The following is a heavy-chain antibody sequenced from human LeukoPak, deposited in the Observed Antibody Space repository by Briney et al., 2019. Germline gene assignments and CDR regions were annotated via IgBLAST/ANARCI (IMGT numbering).Heavy chain of an antibody. CDR1: GGSISSSSYY. CDR3: ARSGGSSWSYYWYFDL. V-gene: IGHV4-39*01. D-gene: IGHD6-13*01. J-gene: IGHJ2*01. Sequence: SETLSLTCTVSGGSISSSSYYWGWIRQPPGKGLEWIGSIYYSGSTYYNPSLKSRVTISVDTSKNQFSLKLSSVTAADTAVYYCARSGGSSWSYYWYFDLWGRGTLVTASS. CDR2: IYYSGST.